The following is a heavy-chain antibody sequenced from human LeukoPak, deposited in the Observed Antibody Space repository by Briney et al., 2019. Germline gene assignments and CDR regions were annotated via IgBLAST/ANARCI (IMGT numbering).Heavy chain of an antibody. V-gene: IGHV4-30-4*08. Sequence: SETLSLTCTVSGGSIRNYYWSWIRQPPGKGLEWIGYIYYSGSTYYNPSLKSRVTISVDTSKNQFSLKLSSVTTADTAVYYCARDSGYDGDWGQGTLVTVSS. CDR3: ARDSGYDGD. J-gene: IGHJ4*02. CDR2: IYYSGST. D-gene: IGHD5-12*01. CDR1: GGSIRNYY.